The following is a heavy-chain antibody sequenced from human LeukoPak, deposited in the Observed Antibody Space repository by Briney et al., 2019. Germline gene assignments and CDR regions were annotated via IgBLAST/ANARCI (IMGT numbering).Heavy chain of an antibody. CDR2: IRKKGYGETT. Sequence: GGSLRLSCTASGFSFGDDAWSWFRQAPGRGLEFVSFIRKKGYGETTDYAASVRGRFTISRDDAKSTAYLQMSSLEIEDTALYYCSRGLHDYGDSNYYFDQWGRGTQVTVSS. D-gene: IGHD4-17*01. CDR1: GFSFGDDA. V-gene: IGHV3-49*03. CDR3: SRGLHDYGDSNYYFDQ. J-gene: IGHJ4*02.